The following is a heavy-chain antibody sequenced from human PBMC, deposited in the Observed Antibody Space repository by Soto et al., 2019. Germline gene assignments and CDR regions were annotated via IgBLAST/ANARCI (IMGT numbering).Heavy chain of an antibody. J-gene: IGHJ4*02. V-gene: IGHV3-30*18. CDR2: ISYDGSNK. CDR1: GFTFSSYR. Sequence: QVQLVESGGGVVQPGRSLRLSCAASGFTFSSYRMHWVRQAPGKGLEWVAVISYDGSNKYYADSVKGRFTISRDNSKNTLYLQMNSLRAEDTAVYYCAKYAVGTLDYWGQGTLVTVSS. D-gene: IGHD1-1*01. CDR3: AKYAVGTLDY.